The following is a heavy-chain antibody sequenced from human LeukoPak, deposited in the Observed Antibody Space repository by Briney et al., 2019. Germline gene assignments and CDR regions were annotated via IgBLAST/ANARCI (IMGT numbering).Heavy chain of an antibody. V-gene: IGHV4-59*11. D-gene: IGHD3-22*01. J-gene: IGHJ3*02. CDR1: GGSISSHF. Sequence: SETLSLTCTVSGGSISSHFWSWIRQSPEKGLEWIGHIDYSGSTNSNPSLKSRVTMSVDTPKNQFSLRLSSVTAADTAVYFCARADRSDYYSAPNAFDIWGQGTMVAVSS. CDR2: IDYSGST. CDR3: ARADRSDYYSAPNAFDI.